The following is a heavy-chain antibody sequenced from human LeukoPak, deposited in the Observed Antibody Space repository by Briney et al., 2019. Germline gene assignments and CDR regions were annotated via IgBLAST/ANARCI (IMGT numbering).Heavy chain of an antibody. V-gene: IGHV3-33*01. CDR1: KFIFSDYG. CDR2: IWYDGSDE. Sequence: GGSLRLSCAASKFIFSDYGMHWVRQAPGKGLEWVAFIWYDGSDEYYADSVKGRLTISRDNSKNSLYLQMNSLRAEDTAVYYCARGSTMVRGVRYYFDYWGQGTLVTVSS. J-gene: IGHJ4*02. CDR3: ARGSTMVRGVRYYFDY. D-gene: IGHD3-10*01.